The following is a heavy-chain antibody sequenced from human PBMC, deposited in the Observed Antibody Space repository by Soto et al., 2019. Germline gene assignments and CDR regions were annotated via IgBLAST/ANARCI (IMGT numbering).Heavy chain of an antibody. D-gene: IGHD2-8*01. CDR2: INPKRGGT. V-gene: IGHV1-2*04. Sequence: ASLKASCKSSGYSFTDYHIHGVRQARSQLLEWLGLINPKRGGTSTAQKFQGWVTMTTDTSISTASMELTRLTSDDTAIYYCARGDSTDCSNGVCSFFYNHDMDVWGQGTMVTVSS. CDR1: GYSFTDYH. CDR3: ARGDSTDCSNGVCSFFYNHDMDV. J-gene: IGHJ6*02.